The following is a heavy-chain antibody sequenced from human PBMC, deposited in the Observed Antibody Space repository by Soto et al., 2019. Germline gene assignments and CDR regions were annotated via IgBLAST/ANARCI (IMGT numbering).Heavy chain of an antibody. D-gene: IGHD3-10*01. Sequence: GGSLRLSCAASGFTVTSYYMSWVRQAPGKGLEWVSLIYTGGNTNYADSVKGRFTISRDNSKNALYLQMNSLRAEDTAVYYCARDYYYGSGNYYRADYYHYGMDVWGQGTTVTVSS. CDR3: ARDYYYGSGNYYRADYYHYGMDV. CDR2: IYTGGNT. V-gene: IGHV3-53*01. CDR1: GFTVTSYY. J-gene: IGHJ6*02.